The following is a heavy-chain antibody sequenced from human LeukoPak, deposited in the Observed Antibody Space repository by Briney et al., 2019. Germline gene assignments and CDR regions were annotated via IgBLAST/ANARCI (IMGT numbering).Heavy chain of an antibody. Sequence: ASVKVSCKASGYTFTSYGISWVRQAPGEGLEWMGWISAYNGNTNYAQKLQGRVTMTTDTSTSTAYMELRSLRSDDTAVYYCDRAQGPGITISLYYYMDVWGKGTTVTVSS. CDR2: ISAYNGNT. J-gene: IGHJ6*03. D-gene: IGHD3-3*01. V-gene: IGHV1-18*01. CDR1: GYTFTSYG. CDR3: DRAQGPGITISLYYYMDV.